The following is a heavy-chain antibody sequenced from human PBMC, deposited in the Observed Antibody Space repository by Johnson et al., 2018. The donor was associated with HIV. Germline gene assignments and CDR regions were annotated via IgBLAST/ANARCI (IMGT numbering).Heavy chain of an antibody. V-gene: IGHV3-30*04. J-gene: IGHJ3*02. CDR2: ISDDGSKI. Sequence: VQLVESGGGVVQPGRSLRLSCAASGFRFSTYALHWVRQPPGKGLEWVALISDDGSKIYHADSVKGRFTISRDNSKNTLYLQMNSLRVEDTAMYYCARGPILEWLSGDGFDMWGQGTMVTV. CDR3: ARGPILEWLSGDGFDM. CDR1: GFRFSTYA. D-gene: IGHD3-3*01.